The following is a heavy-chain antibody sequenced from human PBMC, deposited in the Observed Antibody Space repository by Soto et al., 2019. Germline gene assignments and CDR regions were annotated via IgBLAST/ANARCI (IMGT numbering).Heavy chain of an antibody. J-gene: IGHJ4*02. V-gene: IGHV3-15*07. Sequence: PGGSLRLSCAASGLTLSNTWMNWVRQVPGKGLEWVGRIKSTTDGGTIDYAAPVKGRFTISRDDSKNTLYLQMSSLETEDTGVYYCTTRVSTYWGEGTLVTVSS. CDR1: GLTLSNTW. CDR3: TTRVSTY. CDR2: IKSTTDGGTI. D-gene: IGHD6-13*01.